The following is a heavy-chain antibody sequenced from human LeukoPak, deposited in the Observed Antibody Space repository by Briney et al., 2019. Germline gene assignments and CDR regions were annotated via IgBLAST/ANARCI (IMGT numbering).Heavy chain of an antibody. CDR1: GGSISRYY. Sequence: SETLSLTCTVSGGSISRYYWNWIRQPAGKGLEWIGYIYYSGSTYYNPSLKSRVTISVDTSKNQFSLKLSSVTAADTAVYYCARAYYYGSGSYAFDIWGQGTMVTVSS. V-gene: IGHV4-59*06. D-gene: IGHD3-10*01. CDR2: IYYSGST. J-gene: IGHJ3*02. CDR3: ARAYYYGSGSYAFDI.